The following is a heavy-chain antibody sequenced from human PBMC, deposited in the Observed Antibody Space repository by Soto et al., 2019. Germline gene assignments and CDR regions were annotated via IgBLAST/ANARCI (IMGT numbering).Heavy chain of an antibody. J-gene: IGHJ4*02. Sequence: QVQLQESGPGLVKPSETLSLTCTVSGGSISSYYWSWIRQPPGKGLEWIGYIYYSGSTNYNPSLKSRVTISVDTSKNQFSLKLSSVTAADTAVYYCARASNDYGDYVFDYWGQGTLVTVSS. CDR3: ARASNDYGDYVFDY. CDR2: IYYSGST. V-gene: IGHV4-59*01. D-gene: IGHD4-17*01. CDR1: GGSISSYY.